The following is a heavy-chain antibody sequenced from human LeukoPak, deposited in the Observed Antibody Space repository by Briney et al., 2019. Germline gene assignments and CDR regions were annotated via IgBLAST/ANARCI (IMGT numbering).Heavy chain of an antibody. CDR2: IYTSGST. CDR3: ASSLQWELFTDYCHYMDV. V-gene: IGHV4-61*02. D-gene: IGHD1-26*01. CDR1: GGSISSGSYY. J-gene: IGHJ6*03. Sequence: SETLSLTCTVSGGSISSGSYYWSWIRQPAGKGLEWIGRIYTSGSTNYNPSLKSRVTISVDTSKNQFSLKLSSVTAADTAVYYRASSLQWELFTDYCHYMDVWGKGTTVTVSS.